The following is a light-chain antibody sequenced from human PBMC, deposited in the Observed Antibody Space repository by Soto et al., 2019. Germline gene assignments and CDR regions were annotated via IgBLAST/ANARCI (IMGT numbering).Light chain of an antibody. Sequence: DIQMTQSPSSLSASVGDRVTITCRASQGINNYLAWFQQKPGKAPKSLIYAASSLQSGVPSKFSGSGVPSKLSGSGSGTDFTLTISSLQPEDFATYYCQQYNSYPWTFGQGTKVEIK. CDR3: QQYNSYPWT. J-gene: IGKJ1*01. CDR2: AAS. V-gene: IGKV1-16*02. CDR1: QGINNY.